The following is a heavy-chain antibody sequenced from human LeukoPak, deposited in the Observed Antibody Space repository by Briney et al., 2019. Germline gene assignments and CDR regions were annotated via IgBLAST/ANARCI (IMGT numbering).Heavy chain of an antibody. Sequence: PVGSLSLSCAASGFTFSSYSMNWVRQAPGKGLEWVSSISSSSSYIYYADSVKGRFTISRDNAKNSLYLQMNSLRAEDTAVYYCARDSGSYYPDAFDIWGQGTMVTVSS. V-gene: IGHV3-21*01. J-gene: IGHJ3*02. D-gene: IGHD1-26*01. CDR1: GFTFSSYS. CDR2: ISSSSSYI. CDR3: ARDSGSYYPDAFDI.